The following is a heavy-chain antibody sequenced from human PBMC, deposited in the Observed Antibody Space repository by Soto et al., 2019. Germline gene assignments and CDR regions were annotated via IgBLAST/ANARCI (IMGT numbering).Heavy chain of an antibody. D-gene: IGHD1-1*01. CDR1: GFXXXXXW. V-gene: IGHV3-74*01. CDR3: ARRTDAYNWADY. J-gene: IGHJ4*02. Sequence: EVQLVESGGGXXXXGGXXXLSCAASGFXXXXXWMHXXXXAPGKGLVWVSRISADGSNTNYADSVKGRFTISRDNAKNTLFLQMNSLRAEDTAVYYCARRTDAYNWADYWGQGTLVTVSS. CDR2: ISADGSNT.